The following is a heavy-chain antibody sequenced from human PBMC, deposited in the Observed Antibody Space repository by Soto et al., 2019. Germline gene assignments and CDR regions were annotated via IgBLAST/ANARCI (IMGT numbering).Heavy chain of an antibody. CDR2: MNPNSGNT. V-gene: IGHV1-8*01. J-gene: IGHJ5*02. D-gene: IGHD3-3*01. CDR3: ARNYDFWSGYYRAYNWFDP. Sequence: ASVKVSCKASGYTFTSYDINWLRQATGQGLEWMGWMNPNSGNTGYAQKFQGRVTMTRNTSISTAYMELSSLRSEDTAVYYCARNYDFWSGYYRAYNWFDPWGQGTLVTVS. CDR1: GYTFTSYD.